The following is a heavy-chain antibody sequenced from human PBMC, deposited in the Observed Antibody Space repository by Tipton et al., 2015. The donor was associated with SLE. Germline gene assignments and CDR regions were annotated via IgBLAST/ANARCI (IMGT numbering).Heavy chain of an antibody. CDR1: GDSISSGVYY. J-gene: IGHJ4*02. Sequence: TLSLTCSVSGDSISSGVYYWSWIRQPAGKTLEWIGRIYPSGNTNYNPSFQSRVTISIDTSKNQFSLKLNSVTAADTAVFFCARMVAVADFRRIDSWGQGTLVTVSS. CDR2: IYPSGNT. D-gene: IGHD6-19*01. V-gene: IGHV4-61*02. CDR3: ARMVAVADFRRIDS.